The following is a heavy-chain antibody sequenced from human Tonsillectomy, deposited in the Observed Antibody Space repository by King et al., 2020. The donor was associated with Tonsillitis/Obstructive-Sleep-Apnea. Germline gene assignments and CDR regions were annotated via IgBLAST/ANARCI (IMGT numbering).Heavy chain of an antibody. Sequence: QLVQSGAEVKKPGSSVKVSCKASGGTFSSYAISWVRQAPGQGLEWMGGIIPIFGTANYAQKFQGRVTITADESTSTAYMELSSLRSEDTAVYYYARGLRYFDGSAFDIWGQGTMVTVSS. CDR1: GGTFSSYA. J-gene: IGHJ3*02. CDR3: ARGLRYFDGSAFDI. D-gene: IGHD3-9*01. CDR2: IIPIFGTA. V-gene: IGHV1-69*01.